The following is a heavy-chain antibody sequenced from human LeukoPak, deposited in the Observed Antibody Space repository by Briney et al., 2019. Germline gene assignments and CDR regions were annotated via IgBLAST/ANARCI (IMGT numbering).Heavy chain of an antibody. Sequence: ASVKVSCKASGYTFTSYAMHWVRQAPGQGLVWMGWINAGNGNTKYSQKFQGRVTITRDTSASTDYMELSSLRSEDTAVYYCARGVLLWFGELLGHFDYWGQGTLVTVYS. CDR3: ARGVLLWFGELLGHFDY. CDR2: INAGNGNT. CDR1: GYTFTSYA. V-gene: IGHV1-3*01. J-gene: IGHJ4*02. D-gene: IGHD3-10*01.